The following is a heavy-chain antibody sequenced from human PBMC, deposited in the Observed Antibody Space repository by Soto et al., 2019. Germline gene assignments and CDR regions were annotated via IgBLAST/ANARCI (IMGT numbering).Heavy chain of an antibody. CDR3: ARDRGVAPPVAGNTHYYYYMDV. D-gene: IGHD6-19*01. CDR1: GYSFTNYG. CDR2: ISAYNGDT. J-gene: IGHJ6*03. Sequence: QDQLVQSGGEVKKPGASVKVPCKASGYSFTNYGITWVRQAPGQGFEWMGWISAYNGDTNYAHKLQGRVTMTTTASKSPAYLELRSLRSDDTAVYYCARDRGVAPPVAGNTHYYYYMDVWGKGTTVTVSS. V-gene: IGHV1-18*01.